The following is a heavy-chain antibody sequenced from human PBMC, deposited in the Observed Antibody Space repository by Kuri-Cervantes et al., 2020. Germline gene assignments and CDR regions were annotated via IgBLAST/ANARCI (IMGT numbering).Heavy chain of an antibody. D-gene: IGHD6-19*01. CDR1: GFTVSSNY. J-gene: IGHJ6*03. CDR3: AKEASIAVAGLPDYYYYMDV. V-gene: IGHV3-53*01. Sequence: GESLKISCAASGFTVSSNYMSWVRQAPGKGLEWVSVIYSGGSTYYADSVKGRFTISRDNSKNTLYLQMNSLRAEDTAVYYCAKEASIAVAGLPDYYYYMDVWGKGTTVTVSS. CDR2: IYSGGST.